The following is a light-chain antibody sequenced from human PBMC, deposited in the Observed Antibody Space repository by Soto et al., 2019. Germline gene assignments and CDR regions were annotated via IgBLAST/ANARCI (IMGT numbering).Light chain of an antibody. J-gene: IGLJ3*02. CDR2: DNN. Sequence: QSVLTQPPSVSASPGQKVTISCSGSGSNIGSNFVSWYKQFPGTAPKLLIYDNNKRPSGIPDRFSGSKSGTSATLGITGLQPGDEAVYYCGTWTSGLRARVFGGGTKVTVL. CDR3: GTWTSGLRARV. V-gene: IGLV1-51*01. CDR1: GSNIGSNF.